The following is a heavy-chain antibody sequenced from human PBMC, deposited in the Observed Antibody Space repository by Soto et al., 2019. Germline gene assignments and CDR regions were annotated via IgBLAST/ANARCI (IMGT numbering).Heavy chain of an antibody. CDR3: ARDPSSSGYFGPSYSWFDP. J-gene: IGHJ5*02. CDR2: ISPILGTA. CDR1: GGTFSSYA. D-gene: IGHD3-22*01. V-gene: IGHV1-69*01. Sequence: QVPLVQSGAEVKKPGSSVKVSCKASGGTFSSYAISWVRQAPGQGLEWMGGISPILGTANYAQKFQGRVTITADEPTSTASMELSSLRSEDTAVYYRARDPSSSGYFGPSYSWFDPWGQGTLVTVSS.